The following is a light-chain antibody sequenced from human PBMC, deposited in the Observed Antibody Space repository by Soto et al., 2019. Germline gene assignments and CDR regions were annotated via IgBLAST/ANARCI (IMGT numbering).Light chain of an antibody. CDR2: GAS. CDR3: QQYNNWPLIT. J-gene: IGKJ5*01. V-gene: IGKV3D-15*01. CDR1: QSLRST. Sequence: SQSPCTVTLTPGHSATLSYRTIQSLRSTFVAWYQVKPDQAPRLLIYGASARATGIPDRFSGSGSGTDFTLTISSLQSEDFAVYYCQQYNNWPLITFGQGTRLAI.